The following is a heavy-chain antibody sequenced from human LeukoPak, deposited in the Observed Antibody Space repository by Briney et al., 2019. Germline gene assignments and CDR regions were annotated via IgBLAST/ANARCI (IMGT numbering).Heavy chain of an antibody. V-gene: IGHV3-30*18. D-gene: IGHD1/OR15-1a*01. J-gene: IGHJ4*02. CDR3: AKINNNDDY. CDR1: GFTFTTFG. CDR2: ISPHGDIE. Sequence: PGRSLRLSCAASGFTFTTFGIHWVRQDPGKGLEWVSAISPHGDIEYYTDSVKGRFTISRDNSKNMIYLQMNSLRGEDSAVYYCAKINNNDDYWGQGNLVTVSS.